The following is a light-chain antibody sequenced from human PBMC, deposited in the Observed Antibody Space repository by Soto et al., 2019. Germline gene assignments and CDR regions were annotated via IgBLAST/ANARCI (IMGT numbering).Light chain of an antibody. CDR1: RSVTIN. CDR3: QQYDNWPPWT. V-gene: IGKV3-15*01. J-gene: IGKJ1*01. Sequence: EILMTQSPATLSVSPGERATLSCRASRSVTINLAWYQQKPGQAPRLLIYGASTRATGVPARFSGSGSGTEFTLTISSLQSEDFAVYYCQQYDNWPPWTFGQGTQVEIK. CDR2: GAS.